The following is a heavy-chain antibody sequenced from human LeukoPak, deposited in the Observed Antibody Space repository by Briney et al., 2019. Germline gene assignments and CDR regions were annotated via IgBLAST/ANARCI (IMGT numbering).Heavy chain of an antibody. D-gene: IGHD6-19*01. CDR3: ARTVPGYPDDYFDY. CDR2: MNQDGSAI. V-gene: IGHV3-7*01. Sequence: GGSLRLSCAASGFTFSRHWMRWVRQAPGKGLERVAHMNQDGSAIYSVDSVKGRFTISRDNDKNSLYLQMNGLTVADTAVYYCARTVPGYPDDYFDYWGQGTLVTVSS. CDR1: GFTFSRHW. J-gene: IGHJ4*02.